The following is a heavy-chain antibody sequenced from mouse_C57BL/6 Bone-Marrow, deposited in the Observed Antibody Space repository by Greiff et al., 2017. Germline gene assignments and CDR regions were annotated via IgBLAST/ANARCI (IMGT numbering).Heavy chain of an antibody. CDR2: ISSGGSYT. CDR1: GFTFGSYG. Sequence: EVMLVESGGDLVKPGGSLKLSCAASGFTFGSYGMSWVRQTPDKRLEWVATISSGGSYTYYPDSVKVRFTISRDNAKNTLYLQMSSLKSEDTAMYYCARVRRYYAMDYWGQGTSVTVAS. J-gene: IGHJ4*01. CDR3: ARVRRYYAMDY. V-gene: IGHV5-6*01. D-gene: IGHD2-14*01.